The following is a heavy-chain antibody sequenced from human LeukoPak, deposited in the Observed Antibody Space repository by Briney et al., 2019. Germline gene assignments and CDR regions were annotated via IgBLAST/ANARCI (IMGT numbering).Heavy chain of an antibody. V-gene: IGHV4-34*01. Sequence: SETLSLTCAVYGGSFSGYYWSWIRQPPGKGLEWIGEINHSGSTNYNPSLKSRVTTSVDTSKNQFSLKLSSVTAADTAVYYCASTLCSSTSCYSYWFDPWGQGTLVTVSS. CDR3: ASTLCSSTSCYSYWFDP. J-gene: IGHJ5*02. D-gene: IGHD2-2*01. CDR1: GGSFSGYY. CDR2: INHSGST.